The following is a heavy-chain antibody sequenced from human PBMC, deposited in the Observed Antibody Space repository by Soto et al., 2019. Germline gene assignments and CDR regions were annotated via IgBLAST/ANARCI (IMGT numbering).Heavy chain of an antibody. Sequence: ETLSGTGTVYVGSVSSSSYYWGWVLQPPGKGREGNGSMCDSGSTYYNPPLKSPITISVHTSKNPFSLKLSSVPAADTPVYYCATHEGYCSGGRCFPWFDPWGQGTLVTVSS. J-gene: IGHJ5*02. CDR2: MCDSGST. CDR1: VGSVSSSSYY. CDR3: ATHEGYCSGGRCFPWFDP. V-gene: IGHV4-39*01. D-gene: IGHD2-15*01.